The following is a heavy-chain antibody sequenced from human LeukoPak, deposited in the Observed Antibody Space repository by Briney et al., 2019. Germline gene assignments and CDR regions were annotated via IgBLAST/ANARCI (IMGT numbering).Heavy chain of an antibody. Sequence: PSETLSLTCAVYGGSFSGYYWSWIRQPPGKGLEWIGEINHSGSTNYNPSLKSRITISVDTSKNQFSLKLSSVTAADTAVYYCARGPLGVVLYYYYGMDVWGQGTTVTVSS. CDR3: ARGPLGVVLYYYYGMDV. D-gene: IGHD4/OR15-4a*01. CDR2: INHSGST. J-gene: IGHJ6*02. V-gene: IGHV4-34*01. CDR1: GGSFSGYY.